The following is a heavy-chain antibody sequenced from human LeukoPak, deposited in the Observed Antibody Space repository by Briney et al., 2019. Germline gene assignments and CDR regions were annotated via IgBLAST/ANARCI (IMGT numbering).Heavy chain of an antibody. D-gene: IGHD3-22*01. CDR2: IDKKDNLYAT. CDR3: AKDHDSSGYYLADYFDY. CDR1: GFTFSGSA. V-gene: IGHV3-73*01. J-gene: IGHJ4*02. Sequence: GGSLRLSCAASGFTFSGSAVHWVRQSSGKGLEWVGHIDKKDNLYATAYAESVKGRFTISRDDSKDTAFLQMNSLRAEDTAVYYCAKDHDSSGYYLADYFDYWGQGTLVTVSS.